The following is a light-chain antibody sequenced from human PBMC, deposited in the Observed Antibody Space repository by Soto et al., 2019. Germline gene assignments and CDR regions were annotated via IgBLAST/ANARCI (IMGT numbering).Light chain of an antibody. CDR1: QSVSSN. V-gene: IGKV3-15*01. J-gene: IGKJ3*01. CDR3: QHYGNSPPSVT. Sequence: EVVMTQSPPTLSVSPGERATLSCRASQSVSSNLAWYQQKPGQAPRLLIYGASTRATGIPARFSGSGSGTDFTLTISRLEPEDFAVYYCQHYGNSPPSVTFGPGTKVDIK. CDR2: GAS.